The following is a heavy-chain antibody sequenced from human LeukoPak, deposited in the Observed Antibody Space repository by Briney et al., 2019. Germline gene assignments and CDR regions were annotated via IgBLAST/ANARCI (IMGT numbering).Heavy chain of an antibody. V-gene: IGHV4-4*07. CDR1: GGSISSYY. CDR3: AKAPPKEHDFWSGYYNYMDV. Sequence: SETLSLTCTVSGGSISSYYWSWIRQPAGKGLEWIGRIYTSESTNYNPSLKSRVTMSVDTSKNQFSLKLSSVTAADTAVYYCAKAPPKEHDFWSGYYNYMDVWGKGTTVTVSS. CDR2: IYTSEST. J-gene: IGHJ6*03. D-gene: IGHD3-3*01.